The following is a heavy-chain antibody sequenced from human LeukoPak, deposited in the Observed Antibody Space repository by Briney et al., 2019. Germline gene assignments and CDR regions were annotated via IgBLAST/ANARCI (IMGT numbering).Heavy chain of an antibody. V-gene: IGHV3-15*01. CDR1: GFTFSHAW. Sequence: PGGSLRLSCVASGFTFSHAWMTWVRQAPGKGLEWVGRIKTEADGGTTDYAAPVKGRFTISRDDSKNTVYLQMNSLKTEDTAVYYCATGIILLWGQGALVTVSS. CDR3: ATGIILL. D-gene: IGHD3-3*01. J-gene: IGHJ4*02. CDR2: IKTEADGGTT.